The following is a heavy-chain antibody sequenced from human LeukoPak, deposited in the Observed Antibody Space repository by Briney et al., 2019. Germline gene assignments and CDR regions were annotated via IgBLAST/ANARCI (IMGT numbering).Heavy chain of an antibody. CDR2: INPNSGGT. Sequence: ASVKVSCKASGHTFTGYYIHWVRQASGQGLEWVAWINPNSGGTNYAQRFQGRVTVTSDTSISTAYMDLSSLTSDDTAVYYCVIGVGSPNWFDPWGQGTLVTVSS. CDR3: VIGVGSPNWFDP. D-gene: IGHD1-26*01. V-gene: IGHV1-2*02. CDR1: GHTFTGYY. J-gene: IGHJ5*02.